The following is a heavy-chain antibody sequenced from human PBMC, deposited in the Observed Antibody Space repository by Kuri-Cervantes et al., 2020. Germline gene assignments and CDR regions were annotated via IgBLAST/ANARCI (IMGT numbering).Heavy chain of an antibody. V-gene: IGHV4-34*01. CDR3: ASSRLRRSRLDY. J-gene: IGHJ4*02. D-gene: IGHD5-12*01. CDR1: GGSFSGYY. Sequence: GSLRLSCAVYGGSFSGYYWSWIRQPPGKGLEWIGYIYHSGSTYYNPSLKSRVTISVDRSKNQFSLKLSSVTAADTAVYYCASSRLRRSRLDYWGQGTLVTVSS. CDR2: IYHSGST.